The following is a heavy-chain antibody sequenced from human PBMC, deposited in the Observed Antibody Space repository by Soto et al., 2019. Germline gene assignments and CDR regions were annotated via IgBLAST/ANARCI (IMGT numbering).Heavy chain of an antibody. J-gene: IGHJ6*02. D-gene: IGHD2-15*01. Sequence: ASVKVSCKASGYNFTSYAMHWVRQAPGQRLEWMGWINAGNGDTKYSQKFQGRVTITRDTSASTAYMELSSLRSEDTAVYYCARALLAGYCSGGSCYPPRYYYGMDVWGQGTTVTVSS. CDR2: INAGNGDT. CDR1: GYNFTSYA. V-gene: IGHV1-3*01. CDR3: ARALLAGYCSGGSCYPPRYYYGMDV.